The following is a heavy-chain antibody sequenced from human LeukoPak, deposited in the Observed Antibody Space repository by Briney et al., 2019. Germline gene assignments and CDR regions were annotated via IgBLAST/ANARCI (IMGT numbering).Heavy chain of an antibody. CDR1: GFTFSTYA. Sequence: PGGSLRLSCAASGFTFSTYAMSWVRQAPGKGLEWVSAITGNGDSTYYADSVKGRFTISRDNSKNTLYLQMNSLRAEDTAVYYCPNRTAAAGAFDNWGQGTLVTVSS. V-gene: IGHV3-23*01. CDR2: ITGNGDST. CDR3: PNRTAAAGAFDN. J-gene: IGHJ4*02. D-gene: IGHD6-13*01.